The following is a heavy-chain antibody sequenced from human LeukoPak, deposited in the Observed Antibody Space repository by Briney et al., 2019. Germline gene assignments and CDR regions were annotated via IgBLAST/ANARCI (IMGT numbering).Heavy chain of an antibody. D-gene: IGHD3-10*01. Sequence: GRSLRLSCAASGFTFSNYGMHWVRQAPGKGLEWVAVIWYDGSNKYYADSVKGRFTISRDNSKNTLYLQMNSLRAEDTAVYYCARDRASWFDSWGQGTLVTVSS. V-gene: IGHV3-33*01. J-gene: IGHJ5*01. CDR3: ARDRASWFDS. CDR1: GFTFSNYG. CDR2: IWYDGSNK.